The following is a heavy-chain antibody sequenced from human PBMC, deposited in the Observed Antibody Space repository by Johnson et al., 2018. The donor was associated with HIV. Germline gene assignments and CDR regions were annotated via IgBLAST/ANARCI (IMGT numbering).Heavy chain of an antibody. D-gene: IGHD3-22*01. Sequence: VQLVESGGGLVQPGGSLRLSCAASGLTFSSYGMSWVRQAPGKGLEWVSAISGSGSTIYYADSVKGRSTISRDNSKNTLYLQMNSLRAEDTAVYYCARAPYYYDSSGEGAFDIWGQGTLVTVSS. CDR1: GLTFSSYG. CDR2: ISGSGSTI. CDR3: ARAPYYYDSSGEGAFDI. V-gene: IGHV3-23*04. J-gene: IGHJ3*02.